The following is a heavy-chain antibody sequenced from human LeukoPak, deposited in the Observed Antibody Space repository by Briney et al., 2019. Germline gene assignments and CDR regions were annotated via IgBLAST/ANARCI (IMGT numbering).Heavy chain of an antibody. J-gene: IGHJ4*02. CDR1: GDSISSSSYY. V-gene: IGHV4-39*01. Sequence: PSETLSLTCTVSGDSISSSSYYWGWIRQPPGKGLEWIGSIYYSGSSGSTYYNPSLKSRVTISVHTSSNQFTLTLSSVTAADTAVYYCASYISTPSRRNLDCWGQGTLVTVSS. D-gene: IGHD2-2*01. CDR3: ASYISTPSRRNLDC. CDR2: IYYSGSSGST.